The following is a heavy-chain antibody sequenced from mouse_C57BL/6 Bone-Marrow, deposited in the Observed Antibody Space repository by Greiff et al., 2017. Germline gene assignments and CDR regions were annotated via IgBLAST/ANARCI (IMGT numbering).Heavy chain of an antibody. Sequence: QVQLQQSGAELVRPGASVKLSCKASGYTFTDYYINWVKQRPGQGLEWIARIYPGSGNTYYNEKFKGKATLTAEKSSSTAYMQLSSLTSEDSAVEVCASQGANGDDYWGQGTTRTVSS. CDR2: IYPGSGNT. J-gene: IGHJ2*01. CDR3: ASQGANGDDY. CDR1: GYTFTDYY. D-gene: IGHD4-1*01. V-gene: IGHV1-76*01.